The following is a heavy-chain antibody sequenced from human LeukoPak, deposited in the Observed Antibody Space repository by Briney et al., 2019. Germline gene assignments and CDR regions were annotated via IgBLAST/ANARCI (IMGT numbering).Heavy chain of an antibody. J-gene: IGHJ2*01. CDR2: ISGSGGST. CDR1: GFTFSSYA. D-gene: IGHD6-19*01. CDR3: AKKRSSGPGDFDL. V-gene: IGHV3-23*01. Sequence: GASLRLSCAASGFTFSSYAMSWVRQAPGKGLEWVSAISGSGGSTYYADSVKGRFTISRDNSKNTLYLQMNSLRDDDTAVYYCAKKRSSGPGDFDLWGRGTLVTVSS.